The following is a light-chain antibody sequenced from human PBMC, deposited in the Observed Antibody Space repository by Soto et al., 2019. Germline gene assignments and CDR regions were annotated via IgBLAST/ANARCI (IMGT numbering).Light chain of an antibody. CDR3: QQRSNWPRT. Sequence: EIVMTQSPATLSVSPGERATLSCRASQDVLTNLAWYQQKPGQSPRLLIYRASTRATGVPARFSGSGSGTEFTLTISSLQSEDFAVYYCQQRSNWPRTFGQGGKVDIK. J-gene: IGKJ1*01. V-gene: IGKV3-15*01. CDR1: QDVLTN. CDR2: RAS.